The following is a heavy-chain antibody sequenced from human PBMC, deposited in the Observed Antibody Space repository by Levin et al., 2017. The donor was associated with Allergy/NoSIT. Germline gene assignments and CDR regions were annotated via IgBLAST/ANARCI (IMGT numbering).Heavy chain of an antibody. V-gene: IGHV3-23*01. CDR2: ISGSGGST. D-gene: IGHD6-19*01. CDR3: AKAGHGSAWYAPVDD. J-gene: IGHJ4*02. CDR1: GFTFSNCA. Sequence: LGESLKISCAASGFTFSNCAMSWVRQAPGKGLEWVSGISGSGGSTYYADSVKGRFTISRDNSKNTLYLQMNSLRAEDTAVFYCAKAGHGSAWYAPVDDWGQGTLVTVSS.